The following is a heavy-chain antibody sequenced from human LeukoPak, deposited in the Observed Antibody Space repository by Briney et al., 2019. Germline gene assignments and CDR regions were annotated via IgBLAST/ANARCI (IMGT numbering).Heavy chain of an antibody. CDR1: GGSIRSYY. CDR2: IYYSGST. Sequence: SETLSLTCTVSGGSIRSYYWSWIRQPPGKELEWIGYIYYSGSTNYNPSLKSRVTMSVDTSKNQFSLKLSSVTAADTAVYYCARLYGSARGNGFEMWGQGTLVTVSS. CDR3: ARLYGSARGNGFEM. V-gene: IGHV4-59*01. J-gene: IGHJ3*02. D-gene: IGHD3-10*01.